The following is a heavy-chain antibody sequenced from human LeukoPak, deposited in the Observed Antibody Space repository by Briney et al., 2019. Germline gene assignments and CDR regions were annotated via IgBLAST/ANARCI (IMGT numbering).Heavy chain of an antibody. CDR2: IYYSGNT. J-gene: IGHJ4*02. CDR3: ARLKEGIDY. V-gene: IGHV4-39*01. CDR1: GGSISGSSYF. D-gene: IGHD3-10*01. Sequence: SEALSLTCAVSGGSISGSSYFWGWIRQPPGKGLEWIGSIYYSGNTYYNPSLKSRVTISVDTSKNQFSLKLSSVTAADTAVYYYARLKEGIDYWGQGTLVTVSS.